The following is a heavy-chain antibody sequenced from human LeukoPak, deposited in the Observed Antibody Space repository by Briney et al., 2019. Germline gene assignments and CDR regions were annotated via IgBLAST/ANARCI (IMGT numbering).Heavy chain of an antibody. D-gene: IGHD3-10*01. CDR2: ISYDGSNK. CDR3: ARDPSSYYGSGSLPYYFDY. CDR1: GFTFSSYA. V-gene: IGHV3-30-3*01. J-gene: IGHJ4*02. Sequence: GRSLRLSCAASGFTFSSYAMHWVRQAPGKGLEWVAVISYDGSNKYYADSVKGRFTISRDNSKNTLYLQMNSLRAEDTAVYYCARDPSSYYGSGSLPYYFDYWGQGTLVTVSS.